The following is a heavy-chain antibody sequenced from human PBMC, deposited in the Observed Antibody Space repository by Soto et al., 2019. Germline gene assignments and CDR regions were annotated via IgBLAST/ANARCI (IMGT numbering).Heavy chain of an antibody. D-gene: IGHD5-12*01. Sequence: PGGSLRLSCAASGFTFSSYSMNWVRQAPGKGLEWVSYISSSSSTIYYADSVKGRFTISRDNAKNSLYLQMNSLRDEDTAVYYCARDMDVVVLGFRSNGMDVWGQGTTVTVSS. CDR2: ISSSSSTI. V-gene: IGHV3-48*02. CDR3: ARDMDVVVLGFRSNGMDV. J-gene: IGHJ6*02. CDR1: GFTFSSYS.